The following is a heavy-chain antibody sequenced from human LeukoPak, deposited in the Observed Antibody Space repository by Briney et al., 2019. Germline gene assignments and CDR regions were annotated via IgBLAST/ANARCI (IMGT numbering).Heavy chain of an antibody. V-gene: IGHV4-34*01. Sequence: SETLSLTCAVYGGSFSGYYWSWIRQPPGKGLEWIGEINHSGSTNYNPSLKSRVTISVDTSKNQFSLRLSSVTAADTAVYYCARVYYYGSSGYYLDYWGQGTLVTVSS. CDR3: ARVYYYGSSGYYLDY. CDR1: GGSFSGYY. CDR2: INHSGST. J-gene: IGHJ4*02. D-gene: IGHD3-22*01.